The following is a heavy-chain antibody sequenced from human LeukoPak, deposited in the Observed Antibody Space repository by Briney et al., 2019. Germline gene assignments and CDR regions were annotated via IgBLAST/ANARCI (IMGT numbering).Heavy chain of an antibody. Sequence: GGSLRPSCAASGFMFDDYAMHWVRQAPGKGLEWVSGINGIGGGTAYADSVKGRFTISRDNAKNSLYLQMNSLRLEDTALYFCAKWNRQPLVKGWFDSWGQGTLVTVSS. CDR1: GFMFDDYA. V-gene: IGHV3-9*01. CDR2: INGIGGGT. D-gene: IGHD6-13*01. J-gene: IGHJ5*01. CDR3: AKWNRQPLVKGWFDS.